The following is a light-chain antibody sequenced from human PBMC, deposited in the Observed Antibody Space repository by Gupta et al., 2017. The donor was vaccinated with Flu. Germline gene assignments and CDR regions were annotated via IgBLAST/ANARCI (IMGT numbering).Light chain of an antibody. CDR3: QEYYSTRGT. CDR1: QSVLYRSNNKNS. Sequence: NCKSSQSVLYRSNNKNSLAWYQQKPGQPPKLLIYWASTRESGVPDRFSGSGSGTDFTLAISSLQAEDVAVYYCQEYYSTRGTFGQGTKVEIK. V-gene: IGKV4-1*01. J-gene: IGKJ1*01. CDR2: WAS.